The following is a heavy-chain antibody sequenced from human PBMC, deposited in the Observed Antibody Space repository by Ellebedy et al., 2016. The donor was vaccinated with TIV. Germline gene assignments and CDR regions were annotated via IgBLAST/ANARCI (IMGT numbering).Heavy chain of an antibody. CDR2: IKSDGSST. V-gene: IGHV3-74*01. CDR1: GFTFTTYW. Sequence: GESLKISXPASGFTFTTYWMHWVRQAPGEGLACVSRIKSDGSSTFYADSVKGRFTISRDNAKNTLYLQMNSLRAEDTAMYFCARGYYYGMDVWGQGTTVTVSS. CDR3: ARGYYYGMDV. J-gene: IGHJ6*02.